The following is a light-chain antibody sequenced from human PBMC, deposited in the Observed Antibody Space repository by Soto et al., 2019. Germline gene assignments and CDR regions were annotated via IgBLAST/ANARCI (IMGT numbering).Light chain of an antibody. CDR2: GAS. CDR1: QSVSSSY. Sequence: VLTQSPDTLSLSPGDRATLPCRASQSVSSSYLAWYQQKPGQAPRLLIYGASSRATGIPDRFSGSGSGTDFTLTISRLEPEDFAVYYCQQYGSSPFTFGPGTNVDIK. V-gene: IGKV3-20*01. CDR3: QQYGSSPFT. J-gene: IGKJ3*01.